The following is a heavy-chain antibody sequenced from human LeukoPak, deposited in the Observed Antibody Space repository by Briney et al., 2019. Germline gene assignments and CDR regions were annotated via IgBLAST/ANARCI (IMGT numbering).Heavy chain of an antibody. Sequence: GSSVKVSCKASGGTFSSYTISWVRQAPGQGLEWMGRIIPIFGTANYAQKFQGRVTITTDESTSTAYMELSSLRSEDTAVYYCARERPGSGPEYVYWGQGTLVTVSS. CDR2: IIPIFGTA. CDR1: GGTFSSYT. D-gene: IGHD6-19*01. J-gene: IGHJ4*02. V-gene: IGHV1-69*05. CDR3: ARERPGSGPEYVY.